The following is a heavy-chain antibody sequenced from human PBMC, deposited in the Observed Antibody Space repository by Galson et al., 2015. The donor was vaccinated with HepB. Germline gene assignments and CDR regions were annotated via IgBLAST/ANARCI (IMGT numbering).Heavy chain of an antibody. CDR3: ARGFYSGYTSPRDY. CDR1: GFTFTNYV. J-gene: IGHJ4*02. Sequence: SVKVSCKASGFTFTNYVIHWVRQAPGQGLEWMGWINAANGDTKYSQKFQGRVTITRDTSASTAYMEVSSLTSEDTAVYYCARGFYSGYTSPRDYWGQGTLVTVSS. D-gene: IGHD5-12*01. CDR2: INAANGDT. V-gene: IGHV1-3*01.